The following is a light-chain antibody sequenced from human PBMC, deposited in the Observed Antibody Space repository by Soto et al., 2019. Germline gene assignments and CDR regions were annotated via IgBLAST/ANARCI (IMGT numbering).Light chain of an antibody. J-gene: IGLJ1*01. CDR2: EVS. V-gene: IGLV2-14*01. CDR1: SSDVGGYNY. Sequence: QSALTQPASVSGSPGQSITISCTGTSSDVGGYNYVSWYQQHPGKAPKLMIYEVSNRPSGVSNRFSGSKSGNTASLTISGLQAEDEAYCSSYTSSSTLNVFGTGTKVTVL. CDR3: SSYTSSSTLNV.